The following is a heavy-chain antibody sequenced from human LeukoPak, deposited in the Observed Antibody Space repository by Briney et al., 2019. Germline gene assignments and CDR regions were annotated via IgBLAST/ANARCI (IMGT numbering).Heavy chain of an antibody. CDR3: ARALGATDAFDI. CDR1: GGSITNYH. Sequence: SETLSLTCTVSGGSITNYHWRWSRQPPGKGVESIGYIYYIASTNYNPSLKSRVTISVDTYKNHSSLRLSSVTAADTAVYYCARALGATDAFDIWGQGTMVTVSS. D-gene: IGHD1-26*01. CDR2: IYYIAST. V-gene: IGHV4-59*01. J-gene: IGHJ3*02.